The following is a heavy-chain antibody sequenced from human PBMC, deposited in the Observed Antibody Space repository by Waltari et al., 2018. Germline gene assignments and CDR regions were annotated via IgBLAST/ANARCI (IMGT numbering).Heavy chain of an antibody. Sequence: EVQLVESGGVVVQPGGSLRLSCAASGFTFDDYAMHWVRQARGQGLEWVSLISWDGGSTYYADSVKGRFTISRDNSKNSLYLQMNSLRAEDTALYYCAKDGRVWSGYYYYYGMDVWGQGTTVTVSS. CDR3: AKDGRVWSGYYYYYGMDV. J-gene: IGHJ6*02. V-gene: IGHV3-43D*04. D-gene: IGHD3-3*01. CDR1: GFTFDDYA. CDR2: ISWDGGST.